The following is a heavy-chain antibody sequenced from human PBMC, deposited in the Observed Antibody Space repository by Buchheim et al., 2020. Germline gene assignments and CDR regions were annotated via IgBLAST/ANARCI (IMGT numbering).Heavy chain of an antibody. V-gene: IGHV4-59*01. CDR2: IYYSGST. J-gene: IGHJ4*02. CDR3: ARGHGSGSYYTSSDY. D-gene: IGHD3-10*01. Sequence: QVQLQESGPGLVKPSETLSLTCTVSGGSISSYYWSWIRQPPGKGLEWIGYIYYSGSTNYNPSLKSRVTISVDTSKNQFSLKLSSVTAADTAVYYCARGHGSGSYYTSSDYWSQGTL. CDR1: GGSISSYY.